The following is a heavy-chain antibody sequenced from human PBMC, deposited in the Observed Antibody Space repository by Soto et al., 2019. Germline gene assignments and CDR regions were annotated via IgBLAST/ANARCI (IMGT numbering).Heavy chain of an antibody. CDR2: VSDGDGDT. D-gene: IGHD6-19*01. J-gene: IGHJ4*02. V-gene: IGHV3-23*01. CDR1: GFTFSIYA. Sequence: GGSLRLSCAASGFTFSIYAMSWVRQAPGKGLEWVSGVSDGDGDTYYADSMKGRFTISRDNSKNTLYLQMNSLRAEDTAIYYCAKHPSSGWYIDCWGQGAQVTVSS. CDR3: AKHPSSGWYIDC.